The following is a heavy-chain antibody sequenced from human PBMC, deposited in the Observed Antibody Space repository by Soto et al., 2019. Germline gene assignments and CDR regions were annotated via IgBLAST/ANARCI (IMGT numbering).Heavy chain of an antibody. CDR2: ISSSGSTI. CDR3: ASSYVGVVPATIMDV. J-gene: IGHJ6*02. D-gene: IGHD2-2*01. Sequence: GGSLRLSCAASGFTFSSYEMNWVRQAPGKGLEWVSYISSSGSTIYYADSVKGRFTISRDNAKNSLYLQMNSLRAEDTAVYYCASSYVGVVPATIMDVWGQGTTVTVS. CDR1: GFTFSSYE. V-gene: IGHV3-48*03.